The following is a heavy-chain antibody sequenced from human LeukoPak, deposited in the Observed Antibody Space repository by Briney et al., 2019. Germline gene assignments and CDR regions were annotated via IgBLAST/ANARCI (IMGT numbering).Heavy chain of an antibody. J-gene: IGHJ4*02. CDR1: GFSFTNYW. CDR2: IYPGDSDT. V-gene: IGHV5-51*01. CDR3: ARRFGARGESADFDY. D-gene: IGHD3-10*01. Sequence: PGESLKISCKGSGFSFTNYWIGWVRPPPGKRLEWMGIIYPGDSDTSYSPSFQGQDTISADKSLSTAYLQWSSLKASDTAMYYCARRFGARGESADFDYWGQGTLVTVSS.